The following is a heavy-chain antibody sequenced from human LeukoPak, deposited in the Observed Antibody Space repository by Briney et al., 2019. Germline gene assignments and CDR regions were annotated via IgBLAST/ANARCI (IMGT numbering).Heavy chain of an antibody. CDR3: ARLSKGGNSDY. CDR1: GGSISSSSYY. V-gene: IGHV4-39*01. CDR2: IYYSGST. J-gene: IGHJ4*02. D-gene: IGHD4-23*01. Sequence: PSETLSLTCTVSGGSISSSSYYWGWIRQPPGTGLEWIGSIYYSGSTYYNPSLKSRVTISVDTSKNQFSLKLSSVTAADTAVYYCARLSKGGNSDYWGQGTLVTVSS.